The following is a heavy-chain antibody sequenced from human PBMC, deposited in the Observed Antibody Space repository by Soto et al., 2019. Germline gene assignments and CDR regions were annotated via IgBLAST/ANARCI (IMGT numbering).Heavy chain of an antibody. D-gene: IGHD6-19*01. Sequence: SQTLSLTCAISGDSVSSNSAAWNWIRQSPSRGLEWLGRTYYRSKWYNDYAVSVKSRITINPDTSKNQFSLQLNSVTPEDTAVYYCARMYSSGWYPGYCYGMDVWGQGTTVTVSS. CDR3: ARMYSSGWYPGYCYGMDV. J-gene: IGHJ6*02. CDR1: GDSVSSNSAA. V-gene: IGHV6-1*01. CDR2: TYYRSKWYN.